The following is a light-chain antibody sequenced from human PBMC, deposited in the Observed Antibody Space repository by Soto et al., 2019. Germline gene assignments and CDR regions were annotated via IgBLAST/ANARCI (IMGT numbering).Light chain of an antibody. Sequence: QSALTQPPSASGSPGQSVTISCTGTSSDVGGYNYVSWYQQHPGKAPKVMIYDVNKRPSGVPVRFSGSKSGNTASLTVSGVQAEDEAADYCCSQTAGDGTLVFGTGTKLTVL. V-gene: IGLV2-8*01. CDR3: CSQTAGDGTLV. CDR1: SSDVGGYNY. CDR2: DVN. J-gene: IGLJ3*02.